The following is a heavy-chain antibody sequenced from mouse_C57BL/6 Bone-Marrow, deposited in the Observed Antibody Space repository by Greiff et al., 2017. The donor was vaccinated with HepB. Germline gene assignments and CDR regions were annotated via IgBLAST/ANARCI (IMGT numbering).Heavy chain of an antibody. CDR1: GFTFSDYG. Sequence: EVMLVESGGGLVKPGGSLKLSCAASGFTFSDYGMHWVRQAPEKGLEWVAYISSGSSTIYYADTVKGRVTIARDNAKNTLFLQMTSLRSEDTAMYYCATDYYGSSYWYFDVGGTGTTVTVSS. V-gene: IGHV5-17*01. CDR2: ISSGSSTI. CDR3: ATDYYGSSYWYFDV. D-gene: IGHD1-1*01. J-gene: IGHJ1*03.